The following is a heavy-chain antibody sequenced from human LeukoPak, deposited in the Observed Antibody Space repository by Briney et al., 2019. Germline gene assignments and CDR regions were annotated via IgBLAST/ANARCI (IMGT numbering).Heavy chain of an antibody. CDR3: AKEGGSSGHF. J-gene: IGHJ4*02. D-gene: IGHD2-15*01. CDR2: ISYDGSDK. V-gene: IGHV3-30*18. Sequence: PDWSLRDSRAASGFIFSNYDIHWVRQARAKGLEGVAVISYDGSDKYYADSVKDRFTIFRDNSKNILFLQMNSLRTEDTAVYYCAKEGGSSGHFWGQGRLVTDSS. CDR1: GFIFSNYD.